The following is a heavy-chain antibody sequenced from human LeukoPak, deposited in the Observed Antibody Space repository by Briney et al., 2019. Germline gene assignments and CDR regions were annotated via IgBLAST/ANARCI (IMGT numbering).Heavy chain of an antibody. CDR3: ARESSSDYFDY. Sequence: SETLSLTCTVSGGSISSSSYYWGWIRQPPGKGLEWIGSIYYSGSTYYNPSLKTRVTISIDTSKNQFSLKLSSVTAADTAVYYCARESSSDYFDYWGQGTLVTVSS. J-gene: IGHJ4*02. V-gene: IGHV4-39*07. CDR2: IYYSGST. CDR1: GGSISSSSYY. D-gene: IGHD6-6*01.